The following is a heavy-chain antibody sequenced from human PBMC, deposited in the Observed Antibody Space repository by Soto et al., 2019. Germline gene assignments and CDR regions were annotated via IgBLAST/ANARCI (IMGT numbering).Heavy chain of an antibody. J-gene: IGHJ4*02. CDR2: ISSGSSTI. V-gene: IGHV3-48*02. CDR1: GFTFSSYS. CDR3: TRVRQLGLDY. Sequence: EVQLVDSGGGLVQPGGSLRLSCAASGFTFSSYSMIWVRQAPGEGLEWVSYISSGSSTIYYADSVKGRFTVSRDNAKNSLYLQMNSLRDEDTAVYYCTRVRQLGLDYWGQGTLVTVSS. D-gene: IGHD1-1*01.